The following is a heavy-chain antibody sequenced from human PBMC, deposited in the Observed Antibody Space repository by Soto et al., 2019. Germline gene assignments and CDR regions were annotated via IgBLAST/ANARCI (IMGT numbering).Heavy chain of an antibody. CDR3: ARDIVATITRGKTYYYYGMDV. J-gene: IGHJ6*02. CDR1: GDSVSSDSAA. CDR2: TYYRSKWYN. D-gene: IGHD5-12*01. Sequence: PSQTLSLTCAISGDSVSSDSAASNLIMQSPSRGLEWLGRTYYRSKWYNDYAVSVKSRITINPDTSKNQFSLQLNSVTPEDTAVYYCARDIVATITRGKTYYYYGMDVWGQGTTVTVSS. V-gene: IGHV6-1*01.